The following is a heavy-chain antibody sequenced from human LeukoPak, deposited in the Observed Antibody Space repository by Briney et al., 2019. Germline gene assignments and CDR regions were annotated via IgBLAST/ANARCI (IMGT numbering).Heavy chain of an antibody. Sequence: ASMKVSCEASGYTFTSYYIHWVRQAPGQGLEWMGIFNPNSDSTRYAQKFQGRVTMTRDTSTSTVYMELSSLRSEDTAVYYCARGHPQWELLYYFDYWGQGTLATVSS. CDR3: ARGHPQWELLYYFDY. J-gene: IGHJ4*02. V-gene: IGHV1-46*01. CDR1: GYTFTSYY. D-gene: IGHD1-26*01. CDR2: FNPNSDST.